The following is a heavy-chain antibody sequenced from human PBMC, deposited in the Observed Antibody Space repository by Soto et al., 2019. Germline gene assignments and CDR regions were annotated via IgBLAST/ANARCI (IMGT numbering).Heavy chain of an antibody. V-gene: IGHV4-30-4*01. J-gene: IGHJ6*02. CDR3: ARWLFPHYGMDV. CDR2: IYYSGST. D-gene: IGHD3-22*01. CDR1: GGSISSGDYY. Sequence: QVQLQESGPGLVKPSQTLSLTCTVSGGSISSGDYYWSWIRQPPGKGLEWFGYIYYSGSTYYNPSLKSRVTISVDTSKNHFSLKLSSVTAADTAVYYCARWLFPHYGMDVWGQGTTVTVSS.